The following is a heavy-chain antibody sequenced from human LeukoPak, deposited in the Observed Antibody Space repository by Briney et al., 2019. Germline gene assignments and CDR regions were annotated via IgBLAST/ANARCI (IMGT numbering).Heavy chain of an antibody. CDR2: NRYKANTYTT. CDR3: ARDRCGGSCYYYYYGMDV. CDR1: GFTFSTYE. Sequence: GGSLRLSCAASGFTFSTYEMNWVRQAPGKGLEWVGRNRYKANTYTTGYAASVKGRFTISRDDSKNSLYLQMDSLRAEDTAVYYCARDRCGGSCYYYYYGMDVWGQGTTVTVSS. V-gene: IGHV3-72*01. J-gene: IGHJ6*02. D-gene: IGHD2-15*01.